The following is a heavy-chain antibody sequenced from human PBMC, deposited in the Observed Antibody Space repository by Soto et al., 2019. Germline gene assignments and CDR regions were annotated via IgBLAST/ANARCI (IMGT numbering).Heavy chain of an antibody. J-gene: IGHJ6*02. CDR2: IAPSASYT. CDR3: ARMSCSRTTAYYGMDV. D-gene: IGHD2-2*01. CDR1: GYSFTAYC. V-gene: IGHV5-10-1*01. Sequence: GESLKISCKGSGYSFTAYCITWVRQMPGQGLEWMGRIAPSASYTHYSPAFQGHVAISVDRSINTAYLQWSSLKASDTAMYYCARMSCSRTTAYYGMDVWGQGTAVTVS.